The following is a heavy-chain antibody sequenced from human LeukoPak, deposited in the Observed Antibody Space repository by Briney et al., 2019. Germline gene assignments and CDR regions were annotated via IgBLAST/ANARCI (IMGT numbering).Heavy chain of an antibody. CDR2: INPNSGGT. CDR1: GYTFTGYY. CDR3: ARSYYDSSGYFFY. J-gene: IGHJ4*02. Sequence: ASVKVSCKASGYTFTGYYMHWVRQAPGQGLEWMGWINPNSGGTNYAQKFEGRVTMTRDTSISTAYMELSRLRSDDTAVYYCARSYYDSSGYFFYWGQGTLVTVSS. V-gene: IGHV1-2*02. D-gene: IGHD3-22*01.